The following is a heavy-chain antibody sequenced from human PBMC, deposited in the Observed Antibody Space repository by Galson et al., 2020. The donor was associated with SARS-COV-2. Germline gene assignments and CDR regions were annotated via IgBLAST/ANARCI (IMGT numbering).Heavy chain of an antibody. Sequence: QLGESLKISCAASGFTFSSYGMHWVRQAPGKGLEWVAVIWYDGSNKYYADSVKGRFTISRDNSKNTLYLQMNSLRAEDTAVYYCAKDGGVDEWELRGGFDYWGQGTLVTVSS. V-gene: IGHV3-33*06. CDR3: AKDGGVDEWELRGGFDY. J-gene: IGHJ4*02. CDR1: GFTFSSYG. D-gene: IGHD1-26*01. CDR2: IWYDGSNK.